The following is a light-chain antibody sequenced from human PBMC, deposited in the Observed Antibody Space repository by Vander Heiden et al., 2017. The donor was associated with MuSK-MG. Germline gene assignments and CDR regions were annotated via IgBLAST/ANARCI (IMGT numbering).Light chain of an antibody. Sequence: QSVLTQPPSASASPRQSVTIACTWSSSNIGAGYDVHWYQQLPGTAPKLRSYGNSNRPSGVPDRFSGSKSGTSASLAITGLQAEDEADYYGQSYDSSMSGSVVFGGGTKLTVL. CDR1: SSNIGAGYD. CDR2: GNS. V-gene: IGLV1-40*01. J-gene: IGLJ2*01. CDR3: QSYDSSMSGSVV.